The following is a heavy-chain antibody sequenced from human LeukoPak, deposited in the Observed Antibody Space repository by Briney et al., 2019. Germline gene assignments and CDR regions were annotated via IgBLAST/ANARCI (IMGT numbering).Heavy chain of an antibody. V-gene: IGHV3-7*01. CDR2: IKGDVSEK. D-gene: IGHD3-10*01. CDR3: ARAVGGDGSGSL. CDR1: EFTFSSYW. J-gene: IGHJ4*02. Sequence: GGSLRLSCAASEFTFSSYWMSWVRQAPGKGLEWVANIKGDVSEKYYVDSVKGRFTISRDNAKNSLYLQMNSLRAEDTAVYYCARAVGGDGSGSLWGPGTLATVSS.